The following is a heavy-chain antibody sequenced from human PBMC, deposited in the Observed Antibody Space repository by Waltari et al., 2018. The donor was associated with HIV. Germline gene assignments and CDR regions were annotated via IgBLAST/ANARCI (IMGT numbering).Heavy chain of an antibody. V-gene: IGHV3-11*05. CDR1: GFTFSSHY. D-gene: IGHD3-10*01. J-gene: IGHJ6*02. CDR3: ARNPTLQFGDLWAYYYGMDV. Sequence: QVQLVESGGGLVKPGGSLRLSCAAPGFTFSSHYMSWSRQAPGKGLEWVSYISSSSTYTNYAGSVKGRFTISRDNAKNSLYLQMNSLRAEDTAVYYCARNPTLQFGDLWAYYYGMDVWGQGTTVTVS. CDR2: ISSSSTYT.